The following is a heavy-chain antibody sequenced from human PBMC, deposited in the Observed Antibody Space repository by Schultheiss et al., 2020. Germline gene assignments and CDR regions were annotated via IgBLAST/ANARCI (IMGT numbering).Heavy chain of an antibody. Sequence: ASVKVSCKASGYTFTGYGINWVRQAPGQGLEWMGWINPNSGGTNYAQKFQGWVTMTSDTSISTAYMELSRLRSDDTAVYYCARERIAAAGTGWFDPLGQGTL. CDR3: ARERIAAAGTGWFDP. CDR2: INPNSGGT. CDR1: GYTFTGYG. V-gene: IGHV1-2*04. D-gene: IGHD6-13*01. J-gene: IGHJ5*02.